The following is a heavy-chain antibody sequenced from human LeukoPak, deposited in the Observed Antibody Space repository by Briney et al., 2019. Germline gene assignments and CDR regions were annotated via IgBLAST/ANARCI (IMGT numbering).Heavy chain of an antibody. V-gene: IGHV3-73*01. J-gene: IGHJ4*02. CDR1: GFTFSGSA. CDR3: TSHLPGWEGEHY. CDR2: IRSKANSYAT. Sequence: GGSLKLSCAASGFTFSGSAMHWVRQASGKGLEWVGRIRSKANSYATAYAASVKGRFTISRDDSKNTAYLQMNSLITEDTAVYYCTSHLPGWEGEHYWGQGTLVTVSS. D-gene: IGHD1-26*01.